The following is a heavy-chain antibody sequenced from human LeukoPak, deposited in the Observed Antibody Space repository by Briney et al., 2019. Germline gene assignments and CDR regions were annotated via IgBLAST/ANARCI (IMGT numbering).Heavy chain of an antibody. CDR2: ISWNSGSI. D-gene: IGHD3-3*01. CDR3: AKDMEGYYYGMDV. V-gene: IGHV3-9*01. CDR1: GFTFDDHA. J-gene: IGHJ6*02. Sequence: GGSLRLSCAASGFTFDDHAMHWVRQAPGKGLEWVSGISWNSGSIGYADSVKGRFTISRDNAKKSLYVQMNSLRAEDTALYYCAKDMEGYYYGMDVWGQGTTVTVSS.